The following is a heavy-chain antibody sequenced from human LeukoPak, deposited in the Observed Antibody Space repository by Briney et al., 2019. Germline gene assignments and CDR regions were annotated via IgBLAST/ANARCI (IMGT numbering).Heavy chain of an antibody. V-gene: IGHV4-39*01. J-gene: IGHJ5*02. CDR1: GGSITGSTYY. CDR2: IYHSGST. D-gene: IGHD2-15*01. Sequence: SETLSLTCTVSGGSITGSTYYWGWISQSPGKGLEWIANIYHSGSTYYSPSLKSRVTMSVDTSKNQFSLKLSSVTAADTAVYYCARRGYGFDPWGQGTLVAVSS. CDR3: ARRGYGFDP.